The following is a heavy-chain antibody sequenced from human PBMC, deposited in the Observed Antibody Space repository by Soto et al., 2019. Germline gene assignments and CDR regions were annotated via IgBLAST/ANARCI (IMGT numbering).Heavy chain of an antibody. CDR3: ARELPGGSRSPQFDY. CDR1: GGSVNSYY. CDR2: ISNSGTT. J-gene: IGHJ4*02. Sequence: SETLSLTCTVSGGSVNSYYWSWIRQPPGKGLEWIGYISNSGTTNYDSSLKSRVTISKDTSKNQLSLRLSSVTAADTAVYYCARELPGGSRSPQFDYWGQGTLVTVSS. D-gene: IGHD1-26*01. V-gene: IGHV4-59*02.